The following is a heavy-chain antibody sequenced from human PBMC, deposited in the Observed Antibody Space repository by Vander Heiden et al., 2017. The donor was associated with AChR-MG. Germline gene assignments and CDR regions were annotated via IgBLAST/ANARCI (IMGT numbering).Heavy chain of an antibody. CDR2: VFSEGITT. J-gene: IGHJ4*02. Sequence: EVQLVESGGGLVQPGGSLRLSCEASGFTFNKLWMHWVRQVPGKGLVWVAVVFSEGITTKYADSVRGRFTISRDNAKNTLYLQMNSLSAEDTAVYYCARGGYGAIDYWGQGALVTVSS. CDR1: GFTFNKLW. D-gene: IGHD5-12*01. V-gene: IGHV3-74*03. CDR3: ARGGYGAIDY.